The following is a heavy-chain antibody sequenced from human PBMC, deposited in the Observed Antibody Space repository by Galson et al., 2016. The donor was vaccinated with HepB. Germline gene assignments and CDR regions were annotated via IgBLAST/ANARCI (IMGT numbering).Heavy chain of an antibody. Sequence: SLRLSCAASGFPFSGYPIHWVRQAPGKGLDWVASISYDGTKINYADSVKGRFTISRDNSKNTVSLQMNSLRVDDTAVFYCARGITPFLRFDPWGQGTLVTRSS. CDR1: GFPFSGYP. J-gene: IGHJ5*02. CDR3: ARGITPFLRFDP. V-gene: IGHV3-30*04. CDR2: ISYDGTKI.